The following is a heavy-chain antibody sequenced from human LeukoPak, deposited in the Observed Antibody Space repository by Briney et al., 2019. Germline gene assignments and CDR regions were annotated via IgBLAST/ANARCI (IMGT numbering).Heavy chain of an antibody. D-gene: IGHD3-22*01. CDR2: IISIFGTA. Sequence: ASVKVSCKASGGTFSSYAISWMRQAPGQGLEWMGGIISIFGTANYAQKFQGRVTITTDESTSTAYMELSSLRSEDTAVYYCARGDYYDSSGAFDYWGQGTLVTVSS. J-gene: IGHJ4*02. CDR3: ARGDYYDSSGAFDY. V-gene: IGHV1-69*05. CDR1: GGTFSSYA.